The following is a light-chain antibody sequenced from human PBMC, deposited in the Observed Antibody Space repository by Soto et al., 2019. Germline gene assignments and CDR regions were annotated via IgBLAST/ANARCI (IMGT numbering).Light chain of an antibody. CDR2: GAS. Sequence: DIQMTQSPPTLSASVGDRVTITCRASQSIRHYLAWYQQMPGKAPKLLIYGASTLQSGVPSRFSGSGSGTDFTLTISSLQPDDFGTYFCQHHNSYPQTFAKGTRVDIK. V-gene: IGKV1-5*01. J-gene: IGKJ1*01. CDR1: QSIRHY. CDR3: QHHNSYPQT.